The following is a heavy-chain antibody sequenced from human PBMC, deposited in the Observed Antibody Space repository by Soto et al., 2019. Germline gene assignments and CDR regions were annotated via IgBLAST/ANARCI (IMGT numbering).Heavy chain of an antibody. V-gene: IGHV1-18*04. CDR3: ARDSSEYSSGWYVGWFDP. Sequence: ASVKVSCKASGYTFTSYGISWVRQAPGQGLELMGWISAYNGNTNYAQKLQGRVTMTTDTSTSTAYMELRSLRSDDTAVYYCARDSSEYSSGWYVGWFDPWGQGTLVTVSS. CDR2: ISAYNGNT. J-gene: IGHJ5*02. CDR1: GYTFTSYG. D-gene: IGHD6-19*01.